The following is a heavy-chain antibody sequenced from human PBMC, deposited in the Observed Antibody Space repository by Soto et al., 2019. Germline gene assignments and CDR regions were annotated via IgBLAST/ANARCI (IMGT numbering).Heavy chain of an antibody. CDR2: ISGSGGST. CDR3: AKSDSGYDSHFDY. V-gene: IGHV3-23*01. D-gene: IGHD5-12*01. J-gene: IGHJ4*02. Sequence: GSLRLSCAASGFTFSSYAMSWVRQAPGKGLEWVSAISGSGGSTYYADSVKGRFTISRDNSKNTLYLQMNSLRAEDTAIYYCAKSDSGYDSHFDYWGQGTLVTVSS. CDR1: GFTFSSYA.